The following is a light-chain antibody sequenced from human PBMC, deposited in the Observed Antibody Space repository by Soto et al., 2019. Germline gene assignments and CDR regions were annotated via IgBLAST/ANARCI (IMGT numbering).Light chain of an antibody. CDR2: GAS. CDR1: QSVNSN. J-gene: IGKJ2*01. V-gene: IGKV3-15*01. Sequence: IVMTQSPATLSVSPGERATLSCRASQSVNSNLAWYQQKPGQAPRLLIYGASTRATGIPARFSGSGSGTEFTLTITSLQSEDFAVYYCQQYNNWYTFGQGTKLEIK. CDR3: QQYNNWYT.